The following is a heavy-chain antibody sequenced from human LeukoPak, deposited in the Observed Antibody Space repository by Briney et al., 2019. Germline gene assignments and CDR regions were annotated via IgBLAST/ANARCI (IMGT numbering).Heavy chain of an antibody. CDR1: GFTFSSYG. CDR2: ISYDGSNK. V-gene: IGHV3-30*18. Sequence: GGSLRLSCAASGFTFSSYGMHRVRQAPGKGLERVAVISYDGSNKYYADSVKGRFTISRDNSKNTLYLQMNSLRAEDTAVYYCAKDREFDFWSGYQVPFDYWGQGTLVTVSS. CDR3: AKDREFDFWSGYQVPFDY. D-gene: IGHD3-3*01. J-gene: IGHJ4*02.